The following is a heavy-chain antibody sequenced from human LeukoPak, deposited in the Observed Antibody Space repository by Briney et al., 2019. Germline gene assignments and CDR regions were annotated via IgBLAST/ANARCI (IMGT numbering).Heavy chain of an antibody. J-gene: IGHJ4*02. D-gene: IGHD6-19*01. CDR1: GGSFSGYC. V-gene: IGHV4-34*01. CDR3: ARGQAVAGLGY. Sequence: SETLSLTCAVYGGSFSGYCWSWIRQPPGKGLEWIGEINHSGSTNYNPSLKSRVTISVDTSKNQFSLKLSSVTAADTAVYYCARGQAVAGLGYWGQGTLVTVSS. CDR2: INHSGST.